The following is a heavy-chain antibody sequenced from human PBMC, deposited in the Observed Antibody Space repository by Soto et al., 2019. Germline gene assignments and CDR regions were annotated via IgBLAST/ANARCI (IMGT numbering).Heavy chain of an antibody. J-gene: IGHJ6*02. Sequence: GRPHRLRYAASGVTFGNYGRRWIRQAPGKGLEWVAVISYDGSNKYYADSVKGRFTISRDNSKSTLYLQMNSLRAEDTAVYYCETRSGLYDFWSGPRDYYGMDVWGQGTTVTVSS. D-gene: IGHD3-3*01. CDR3: ETRSGLYDFWSGPRDYYGMDV. V-gene: IGHV3-30*03. CDR2: ISYDGSNK. CDR1: GVTFGNYG.